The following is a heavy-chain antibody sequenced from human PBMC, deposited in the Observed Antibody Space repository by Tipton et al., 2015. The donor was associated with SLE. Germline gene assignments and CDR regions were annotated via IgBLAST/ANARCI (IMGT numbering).Heavy chain of an antibody. J-gene: IGHJ6*02. CDR2: ISGSGGGT. V-gene: IGHV3-23*01. CDR3: AKDGGVVVAATHYYYYGMDV. D-gene: IGHD2-15*01. CDR1: GFTFSIYG. Sequence: SLRLSCAVSGFTFSIYGMSWVRQAPGKGLEWVSSISGSGGGTYYADSVKGRFTVSRDNSKNTLYLQMNSLRAEDTAVYYCAKDGGVVVAATHYYYYGMDVWGQGTTVTVSS.